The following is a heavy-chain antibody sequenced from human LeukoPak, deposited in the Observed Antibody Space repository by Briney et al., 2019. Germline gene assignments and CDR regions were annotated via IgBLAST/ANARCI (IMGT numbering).Heavy chain of an antibody. V-gene: IGHV3-23*01. J-gene: IGHJ4*02. CDR3: AKAVSGYHFDY. CDR1: GFTFSSYG. Sequence: PGGSLRLSCAASGFTFSSYGVSWVRRAPGKGPEWVSGISGSGGNTCYADSVKGRFTISRDNSQNTLYLQMNTLRAEDTAVYYCAKAVSGYHFDYWGQGTLVTVSS. CDR2: ISGSGGNT. D-gene: IGHD5-12*01.